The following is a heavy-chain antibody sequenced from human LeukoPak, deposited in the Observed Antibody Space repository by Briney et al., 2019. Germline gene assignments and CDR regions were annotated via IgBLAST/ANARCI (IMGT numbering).Heavy chain of an antibody. J-gene: IGHJ4*02. CDR1: GFTFTSLE. CDR2: ISGLGNAV. CDR3: AGALTMGYYFGY. D-gene: IGHD3-10*01. V-gene: IGHV3-48*03. Sequence: GGSLRLSCAASGFTFTSLEMAWVRQAPGKGLEWLSYISGLGNAVFYADSVKGRFTISRDNAKNSVYLQMNGLRAEDTAIYFCAGALTMGYYFGYWGQGTLVTVSS.